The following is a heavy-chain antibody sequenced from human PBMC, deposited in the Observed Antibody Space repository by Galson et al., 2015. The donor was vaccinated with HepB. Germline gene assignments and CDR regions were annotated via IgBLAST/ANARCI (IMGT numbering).Heavy chain of an antibody. CDR3: ATFGYSSGPINYMDV. CDR2: IIPILGTA. CDR1: GGTFSSYA. V-gene: IGHV1-69*04. Sequence: SVKVSCKASGGTFSSYAISWVRQAPGQGLEWMGRIIPILGTANYAQKFQGRVTITADKSTSTAYMELSSLRSEDTAVYYCATFGYSSGPINYMDVWGKGTTVTVSS. J-gene: IGHJ6*03. D-gene: IGHD6-19*01.